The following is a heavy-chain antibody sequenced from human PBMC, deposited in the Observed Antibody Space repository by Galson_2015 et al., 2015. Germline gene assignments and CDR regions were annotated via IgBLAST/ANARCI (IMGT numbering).Heavy chain of an antibody. Sequence: SLRLSCAASGFTFSDYFMTWVRQAPGKGLEWVANIDQDGSEKNYVDSVKARFTISRDNAKNSLYLQMDNLRAEDTAVYYCAGGLGWSSDYWGPGTLATVSS. CDR1: GFTFSDYF. D-gene: IGHD6-19*01. CDR3: AGGLGWSSDY. J-gene: IGHJ4*02. CDR2: IDQDGSEK. V-gene: IGHV3-7*01.